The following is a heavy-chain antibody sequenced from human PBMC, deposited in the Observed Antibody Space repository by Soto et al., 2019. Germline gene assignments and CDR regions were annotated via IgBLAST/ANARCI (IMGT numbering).Heavy chain of an antibody. V-gene: IGHV3-74*01. CDR1: GFTFSNYW. D-gene: IGHD3-3*01. J-gene: IGHJ4*02. CDR3: ARGLFLDY. Sequence: EVQLVESGGGLVQPGGSLRLSCATSGFTFSNYWMRWVRQAPGKGPVWVSRINEDESNTNYSDSVKGRFTISRDNAKNTLYLQMNSLRAEDTAVYYCARGLFLDYWGQGTRVTVSS. CDR2: INEDESNT.